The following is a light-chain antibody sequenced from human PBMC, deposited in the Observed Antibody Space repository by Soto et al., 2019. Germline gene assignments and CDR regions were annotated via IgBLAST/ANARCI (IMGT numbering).Light chain of an antibody. Sequence: EIVLPKSPATLSLSPGARSALSRRASQSVTSYLAWYQQRPGQANRLLIYDASRRATGIPARFSGSGSGADFTLTISTLEPEEFAVYYCQQRSSWPITVGHGKRLEIK. J-gene: IGKJ5*01. CDR2: DAS. V-gene: IGKV3-11*01. CDR3: QQRSSWPIT. CDR1: QSVTSY.